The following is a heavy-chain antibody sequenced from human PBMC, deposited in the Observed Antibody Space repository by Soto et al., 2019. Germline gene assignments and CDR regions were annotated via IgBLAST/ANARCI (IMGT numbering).Heavy chain of an antibody. CDR3: ASTRGSCYDY. CDR2: IYNGGGT. CDR1: GFTVSGNY. Sequence: EVPLVETGGGVIQPGGSLRLSCAASGFTVSGNYMRWVRQDPGKGLEWVSVIYNGGGTYYAESVKGRFTISRDNSKNTLYLQMNSLRAEETAVYYSASTRGSCYDYWGQGTRVTISS. J-gene: IGHJ4*02. V-gene: IGHV3-53*02. D-gene: IGHD2-15*01.